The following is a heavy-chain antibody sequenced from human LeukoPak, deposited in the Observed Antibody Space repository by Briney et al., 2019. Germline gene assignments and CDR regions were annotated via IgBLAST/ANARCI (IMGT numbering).Heavy chain of an antibody. CDR2: IQSDGSDK. CDR3: VRDNPRCCGVVPANIDDY. J-gene: IGHJ4*02. D-gene: IGHD2-15*01. CDR1: GFTFNSFA. Sequence: GGSLRLSCAASGFTFNSFAMHWVRQAPGKGLEHLAFIQSDGSDKYYADSVRGRFTMSRDNAKNSLYLQMHSLRAEDTAVYYCVRDNPRCCGVVPANIDDYWGQGTLVTVSS. V-gene: IGHV3-30*02.